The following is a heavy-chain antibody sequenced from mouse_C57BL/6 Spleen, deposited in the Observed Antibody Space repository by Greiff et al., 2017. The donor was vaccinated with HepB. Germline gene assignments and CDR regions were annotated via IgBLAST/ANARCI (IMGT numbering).Heavy chain of an antibody. CDR3: ARNYYHDGDYFDY. CDR1: GFSLTSYG. Sequence: VQGVESGPGLVQPSQSLSITCTVSGFSLTSYGVHWVRQSPGKGLEWLGVIWSGGSTDYNAAFISRLSISKDNSKSQVFFKMNSLQADDTAIYYCARNYYHDGDYFDYWGQGTTLTVSS. J-gene: IGHJ2*01. V-gene: IGHV2-2*01. CDR2: IWSGGST. D-gene: IGHD1-1*01.